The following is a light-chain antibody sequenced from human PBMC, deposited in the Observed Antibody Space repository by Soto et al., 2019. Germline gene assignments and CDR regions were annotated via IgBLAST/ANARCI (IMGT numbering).Light chain of an antibody. CDR1: QSIRYA. J-gene: IGKJ1*01. CDR2: DAS. CDR3: QQYDNYSWT. Sequence: DIQLTQSPSTLSASVGDRVTITCRASQSIRYALAWYQQEPGKAPKVLVYDASILASGVSSRFSGSGSGTEFTLPISGLRHDDVVEYYCQQYDNYSWTFGQGTKV. V-gene: IGKV1-5*01.